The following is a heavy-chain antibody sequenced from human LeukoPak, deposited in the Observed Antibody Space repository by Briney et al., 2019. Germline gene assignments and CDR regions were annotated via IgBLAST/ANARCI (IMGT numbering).Heavy chain of an antibody. CDR2: MNPNSGNT. CDR3: ARGGNYYDSTSLGH. Sequence: ASVEVSCKASGYTFTSYDINWVRRATGQGLEWMGWMNPNSGNTGYAQKFQGRVTMTRNTSISTAYMELSSLRSEDTAVYYCARGGNYYDSTSLGHWGQGTLVTVSS. CDR1: GYTFTSYD. J-gene: IGHJ4*02. V-gene: IGHV1-8*01. D-gene: IGHD3-22*01.